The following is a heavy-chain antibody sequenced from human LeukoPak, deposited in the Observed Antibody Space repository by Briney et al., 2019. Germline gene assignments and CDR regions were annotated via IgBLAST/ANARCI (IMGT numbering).Heavy chain of an antibody. J-gene: IGHJ4*02. D-gene: IGHD3-10*01. V-gene: IGHV3-7*03. CDR1: GFTFGSCW. Sequence: GGSLRLSCAASGFTFGSCWMSWVRQAPGKGLEWVANIKQDGSEKYYVDSVKGRFTISRDNAKNSLYLQMNSLRAEDTAVYYCARAKSLFDSWGQGTLVTVSS. CDR3: ARAKSLFDS. CDR2: IKQDGSEK.